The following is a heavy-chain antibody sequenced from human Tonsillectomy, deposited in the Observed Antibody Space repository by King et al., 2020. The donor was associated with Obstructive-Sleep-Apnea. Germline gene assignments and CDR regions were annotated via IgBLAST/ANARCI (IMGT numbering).Heavy chain of an antibody. CDR3: SKGPYLGYSYGLYS. CDR1: GFTFSSYG. D-gene: IGHD5-18*01. CDR2: ISYDGSNK. Sequence: QLVQSGGGVVQPGRSLRLSCAASGFTFSSYGMHWVRQAPGKGLEWVAVISYDGSNKYYADSVKGRFTISRDNSKNTLYLQVNSLRAEDTAVYYCSKGPYLGYSYGLYSWGQGTLVTVSS. V-gene: IGHV3-30*18. J-gene: IGHJ4*02.